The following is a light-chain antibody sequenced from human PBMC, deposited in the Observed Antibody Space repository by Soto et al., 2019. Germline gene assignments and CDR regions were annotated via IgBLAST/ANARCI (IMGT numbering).Light chain of an antibody. J-gene: IGLJ2*01. CDR1: SSTIGSNT. V-gene: IGLV1-44*01. CDR2: SNN. CDR3: AAWDDSLNAVV. Sequence: QPVLTQPPSASGTPGQRVTISCSGSSSTIGSNTVNWYQQLPGTAPKLLIYSNNQRPSGVPDRFSGSKSGTSASLAISGLQSEDEADYYCAAWDDSLNAVVFGGGTKLTVL.